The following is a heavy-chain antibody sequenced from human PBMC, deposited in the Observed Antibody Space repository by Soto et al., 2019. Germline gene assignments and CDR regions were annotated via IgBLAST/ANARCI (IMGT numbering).Heavy chain of an antibody. D-gene: IGHD3-10*01. CDR3: ARDDVGFGELEGGHYYFNH. J-gene: IGHJ4*02. CDR1: GFSFSTYG. CDR2: ISYDGSNK. Sequence: QVQLVESGGGVVQPGRSLRLSCAASGFSFSTYGMHWVRQAPGTRLEWVAVISYDGSNKYYVDSVKGRFTISRDNFKNTLYLQMNSLRAEDTAVYYCARDDVGFGELEGGHYYFNHWGQGTLVTVSS. V-gene: IGHV3-30*03.